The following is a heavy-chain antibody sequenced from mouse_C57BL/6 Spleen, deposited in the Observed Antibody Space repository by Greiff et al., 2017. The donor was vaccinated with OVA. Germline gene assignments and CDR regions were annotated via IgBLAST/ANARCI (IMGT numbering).Heavy chain of an antibody. J-gene: IGHJ4*01. D-gene: IGHD1-1*01. CDR2: INPNNGGT. CDR3: ARKDGTGDYYAMDY. V-gene: IGHV1-18*01. Sequence: EVQLQQSGPELVKPGASVKIPCKASGYTFTDYNMDWVKQSHGKSLEWIGDINPNNGGTIYNQKFKGKATLTVDKSSSTAYMELRSLTSEDTAVYYCARKDGTGDYYAMDYWGQGTSVTVSS. CDR1: GYTFTDYN.